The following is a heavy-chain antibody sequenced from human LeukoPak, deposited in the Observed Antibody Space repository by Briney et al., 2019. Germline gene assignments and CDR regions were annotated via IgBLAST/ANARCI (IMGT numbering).Heavy chain of an antibody. V-gene: IGHV3-48*04. CDR3: ASVGYCSSTSCYHYFDY. CDR1: GFTFSSYS. Sequence: GGSLRLSCAASGFTFSSYSMNWVRQAPGKGLEWVSYISSSSSTIYYADSVKVRFTISRDNAKNSLYLQMNSLRAEDTAVYYCASVGYCSSTSCYHYFDYWGQGTLVTVSS. D-gene: IGHD2-2*01. CDR2: ISSSSSTI. J-gene: IGHJ4*02.